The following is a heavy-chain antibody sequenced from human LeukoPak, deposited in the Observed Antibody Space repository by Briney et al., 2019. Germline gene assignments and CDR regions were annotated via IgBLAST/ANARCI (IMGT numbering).Heavy chain of an antibody. Sequence: PSETLSLTCAVCGGSFSGYDWSGIRQPPGKGLEGIGEINHSGSTNYHPSRKSRVTISVDTSKNAFSLKLSSVTAADTAVYYCASPSRYYYYYGMDVWGKGTTVTVSS. CDR2: INHSGST. V-gene: IGHV4-34*01. J-gene: IGHJ6*04. CDR3: ASPSRYYYYYGMDV. CDR1: GGSFSGYD.